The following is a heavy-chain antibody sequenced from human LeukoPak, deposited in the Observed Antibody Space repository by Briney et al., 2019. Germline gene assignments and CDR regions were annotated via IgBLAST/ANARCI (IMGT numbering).Heavy chain of an antibody. CDR1: GFTFSSYA. J-gene: IGHJ6*03. D-gene: IGHD3-10*01. V-gene: IGHV3-30*01. CDR3: ARDLRAGIYYYMDV. CDR2: ISYDGSNK. Sequence: GGSLRLSCAASGFTFSSYAMHWVRQARGKGLEWVAVISYDGSNKYYADSVKGRFTISRDNSKNTLYLQMNSLRAEATAVYYCARDLRAGIYYYMDVWGKGTTVTVSS.